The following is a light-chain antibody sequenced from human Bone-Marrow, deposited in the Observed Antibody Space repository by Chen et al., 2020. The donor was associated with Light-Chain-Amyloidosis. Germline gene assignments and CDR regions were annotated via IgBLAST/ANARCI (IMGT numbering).Light chain of an antibody. CDR2: AAS. J-gene: IGKJ4*01. CDR3: EHLNTYTL. CDR1: QGISSY. V-gene: IGKV1-9*01. Sequence: DIQLTQSPSFLSASVGDRVTITCRASQGISSYLAWYQQKPGKAPKLLIYAASTLQSGVPSGFSGSGSGTECTLTSSSLQPEDFASYYWEHLNTYTLVGGGTEVEI.